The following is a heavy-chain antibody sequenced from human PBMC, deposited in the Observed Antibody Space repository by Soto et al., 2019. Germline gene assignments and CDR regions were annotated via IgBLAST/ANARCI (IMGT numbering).Heavy chain of an antibody. CDR1: GVTFSSYG. V-gene: IGHV3-30*03. CDR3: ATDIIVIPGAKGLDY. D-gene: IGHD2-2*01. Sequence: GGSLRLSCAASGVTFSSYGMHCVRQAPGKGLEWVAVISYDGSNKYYADSVKGRFNISRDNSKNTLYLQMNSLRAEDTVVYYCATDIIVIPGAKGLDYWGQGALVTVSS. CDR2: ISYDGSNK. J-gene: IGHJ4*02.